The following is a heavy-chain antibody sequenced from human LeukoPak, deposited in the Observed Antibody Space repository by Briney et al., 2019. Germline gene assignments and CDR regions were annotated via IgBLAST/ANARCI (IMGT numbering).Heavy chain of an antibody. CDR3: ARDGVMVVVVNFDY. D-gene: IGHD2-15*01. CDR1: GYTFTTYA. V-gene: IGHV1-18*01. Sequence: GASVKVSCKTSGYTFTTYAISWVRQAPGQGLEWMGWISAYNGNTNYAQKLQGRVTMTTDTSTSTAYMELRSLRSDDTAVYYCARDGVMVVVVNFDYWGQGTLVTVSS. J-gene: IGHJ4*02. CDR2: ISAYNGNT.